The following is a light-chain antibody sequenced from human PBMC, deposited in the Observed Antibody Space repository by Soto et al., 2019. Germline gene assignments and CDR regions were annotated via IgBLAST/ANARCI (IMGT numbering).Light chain of an antibody. J-gene: IGKJ4*01. CDR1: QSVLYSSNNKNY. V-gene: IGKV4-1*01. Sequence: DIVMTQSPDSLAVSLGERATINCKSSQSVLYSSNNKNYLVWYQQKPGQPPKLLIYWASTRESGVPDRFSGSGSGTDFTLTISSLRAEDVAVYYCQQHYSDPLTFGGGTKVEIK. CDR2: WAS. CDR3: QQHYSDPLT.